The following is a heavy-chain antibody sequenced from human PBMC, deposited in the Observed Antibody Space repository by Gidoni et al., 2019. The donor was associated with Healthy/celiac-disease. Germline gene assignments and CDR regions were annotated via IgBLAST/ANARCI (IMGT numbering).Heavy chain of an antibody. Sequence: EVKLVESGGGLVQTGRYVRLSCATSGCTVADYAMPWFRQAPGKGLEWVSGISWNSCIIGYADSVKGRFTISRDNAKNSLYLQMNSLRAEDTALYYCAKAPYGDYVAEYFQHWGQGTLVTVSS. CDR3: AKAPYGDYVAEYFQH. CDR2: ISWNSCII. V-gene: IGHV3-9*01. D-gene: IGHD4-17*01. J-gene: IGHJ1*01. CDR1: GCTVADYA.